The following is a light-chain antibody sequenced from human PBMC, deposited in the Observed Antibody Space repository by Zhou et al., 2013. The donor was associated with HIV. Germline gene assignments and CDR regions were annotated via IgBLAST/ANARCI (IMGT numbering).Light chain of an antibody. J-gene: IGKJ4*01. CDR1: HSISSW. Sequence: DIQMTQSPSTLSASVGDRVTITCRASHSISSWLAWYQEKPGKAPKLLIYKASSLQTGVPSRFSGSGSGTEFTLTISSLQPDDFATYYCQQYNSYPVTFGGGTKVEIK. CDR2: KAS. CDR3: QQYNSYPVT. V-gene: IGKV1-5*03.